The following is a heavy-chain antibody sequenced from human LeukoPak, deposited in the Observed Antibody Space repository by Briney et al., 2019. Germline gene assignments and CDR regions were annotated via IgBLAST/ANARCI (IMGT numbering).Heavy chain of an antibody. CDR1: GFTVSSNY. CDR2: IYSGGST. D-gene: IGHD5-24*01. J-gene: IGHJ4*02. Sequence: GGSLRLSCAASGFTVSSNYMSWVRQAPGKGLEWVSVIYSGGSTYYADSVKGRFTISRDNSKNTLYLQMNSLRAEDTAVYYCARGSDGYNVVGGDFDYWGQGTLVTVSS. V-gene: IGHV3-66*01. CDR3: ARGSDGYNVVGGDFDY.